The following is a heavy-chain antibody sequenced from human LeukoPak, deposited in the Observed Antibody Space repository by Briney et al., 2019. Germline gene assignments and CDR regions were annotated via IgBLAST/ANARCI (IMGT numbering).Heavy chain of an antibody. CDR3: ARDPYMDCFDP. V-gene: IGHV1-46*01. D-gene: IGHD1-1*01. Sequence: ASVKVSCKASGYTFTSYFMHWVRQAPGQGLEWMGIINPSGGSTFYAQKFQGRVTMTTDTSTSTAYMELRSLRSDDTAVYYCARDPYMDCFDPWGQGTLVTVSS. CDR2: INPSGGST. CDR1: GYTFTSYF. J-gene: IGHJ5*02.